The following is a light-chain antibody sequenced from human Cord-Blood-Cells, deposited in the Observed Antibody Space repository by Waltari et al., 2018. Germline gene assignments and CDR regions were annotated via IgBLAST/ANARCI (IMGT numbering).Light chain of an antibody. CDR3: CSYAGSYPYV. CDR2: DVS. J-gene: IGLJ1*01. V-gene: IGLV2-11*01. CDR1: SSDVGGYNY. Sequence: QSALTQPRSVSGSPGQSVTISCTGTSSDVGGYNYVSWYQQHPGKAPKLMIYDVSNRPSGVPDRFSGSKSGNTASLTISELQAEDEADYYCCSYAGSYPYVFGTGTKVTVL.